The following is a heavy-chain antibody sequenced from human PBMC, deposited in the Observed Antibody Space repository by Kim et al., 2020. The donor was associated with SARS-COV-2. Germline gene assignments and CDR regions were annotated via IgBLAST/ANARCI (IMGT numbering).Heavy chain of an antibody. Sequence: GESLKISCKGSGYSFTSYWISWVRQMPGKGLEWMGRIDPSDSYTNYSPSFQGHVTISADKSISTAYLQWSSLKASDTAMYYCARRLPPTYSSRFYYYGMDVWGQGTTVTVSS. CDR2: IDPSDSYT. V-gene: IGHV5-10-1*01. D-gene: IGHD6-13*01. J-gene: IGHJ6*02. CDR3: ARRLPPTYSSRFYYYGMDV. CDR1: GYSFTSYW.